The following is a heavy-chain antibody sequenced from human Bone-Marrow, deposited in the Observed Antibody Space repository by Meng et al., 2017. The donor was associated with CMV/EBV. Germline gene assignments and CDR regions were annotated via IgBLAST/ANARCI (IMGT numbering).Heavy chain of an antibody. V-gene: IGHV1-8*01. CDR1: GYTFTCYD. CDR3: ARVEYSSSSGRNRNYYYYYGMDV. D-gene: IGHD6-6*01. Sequence: ASVKVSCKASGYTFTCYDINWVRQATGQGLEWMGWMNPNSGNTGYAQKFQGRVTMTRNTSISTAYMELSSLRSEDTAVYYCARVEYSSSSGRNRNYYYYYGMDVWGQGTTVTVSS. J-gene: IGHJ6*02. CDR2: MNPNSGNT.